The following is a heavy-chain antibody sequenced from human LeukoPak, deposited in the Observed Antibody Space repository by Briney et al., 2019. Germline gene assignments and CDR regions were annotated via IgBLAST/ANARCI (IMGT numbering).Heavy chain of an antibody. CDR3: ARARDIVVVPAANDAFDI. CDR1: GGTFSSYT. J-gene: IGHJ3*02. V-gene: IGHV1-69*02. D-gene: IGHD2-2*01. Sequence: GSSVTVSCKASGGTFSSYTISWVRQAPGQGLEWMGRIIPILGIANYAQKFQGRVTITADKSTSTAYMELSSLRSEDTAVYYCARARDIVVVPAANDAFDIWGQGTMVTVSS. CDR2: IIPILGIA.